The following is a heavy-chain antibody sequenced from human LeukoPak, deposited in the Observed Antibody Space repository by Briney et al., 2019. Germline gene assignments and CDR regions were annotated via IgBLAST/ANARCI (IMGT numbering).Heavy chain of an antibody. V-gene: IGHV1-69*13. Sequence: SVKVSCKASGGTFNSYAISWVRQAPGQGLEWMGGIIPIFGTSNYAQKFQGRVTITADESTSTAYMELSSLRSEDTAVYYCASGVFDYGDYVFDYWGQGTLVTVSS. CDR2: IIPIFGTS. D-gene: IGHD4-17*01. CDR3: ASGVFDYGDYVFDY. J-gene: IGHJ4*02. CDR1: GGTFNSYA.